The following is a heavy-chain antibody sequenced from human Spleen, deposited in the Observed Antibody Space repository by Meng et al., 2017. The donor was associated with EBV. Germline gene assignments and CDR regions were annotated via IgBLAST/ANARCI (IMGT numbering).Heavy chain of an antibody. V-gene: IGHV4-4*02. D-gene: IGHD6-13*01. J-gene: IGHJ4*02. CDR1: GGSISSSKW. Sequence: QVQLQEAGPRLVKPSGTLSPTSAASGGSISSSKWWTWVRQPPGKGLGWIGDIHHSGSTNYNPSLKSRVTISVYKSKNQVSLKLNSVTAADTAVYYCATGISPAVPFDYWGQGTLVTVSS. CDR3: ATGISPAVPFDY. CDR2: IHHSGST.